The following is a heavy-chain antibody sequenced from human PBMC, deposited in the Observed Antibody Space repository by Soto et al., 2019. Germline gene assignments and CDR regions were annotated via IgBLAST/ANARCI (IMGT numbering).Heavy chain of an antibody. CDR3: ARDGQAASHYFDL. J-gene: IGHJ2*01. CDR1: GGTFSSYA. D-gene: IGHD6-13*01. Sequence: QVLLVQSGAEVKKPGSSVQVSCEASGGTFSSYAISWVRQAPGQGLEWMGGIIPLFGTANYAQQFQGRFPISAHESTSTAYMELSSLRSEDTDVYYGARDGQAASHYFDLWGRGTLVTVSS. CDR2: IIPLFGTA. V-gene: IGHV1-69*01.